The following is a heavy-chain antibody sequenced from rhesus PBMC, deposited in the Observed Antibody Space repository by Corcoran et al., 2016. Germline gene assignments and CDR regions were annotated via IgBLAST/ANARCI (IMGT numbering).Heavy chain of an antibody. CDR3: ARGGGSWNRFDV. CDR1: GFSFSDYY. D-gene: IGHD6-25*01. J-gene: IGHJ5-1*01. CDR2: ISYTGGST. V-gene: IGHV3S18*01. Sequence: EVQLVESGGGLAKPGGSLRLSCAASGFSFSDYYMYWVRQAPGKGLEWVSGISYTGGSTYYADSGKGRLTISRENAKNTLYLQMDSLRAEDTAVYYCARGGGSWNRFDVWGAGVLVTVSS.